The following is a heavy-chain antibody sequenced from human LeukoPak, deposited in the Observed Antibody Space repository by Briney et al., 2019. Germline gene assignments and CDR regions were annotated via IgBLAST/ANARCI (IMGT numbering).Heavy chain of an antibody. CDR3: ARRYPSLIAARTFFDP. J-gene: IGHJ5*02. V-gene: IGHV4-39*01. CDR1: GVSISSSSYY. Sequence: SETLSLTCTVSGVSISSSSYYWGWIRQPPGKGLEWIGSIYYSGSTYYNPSLKSRVTISVDTSKTQFSLKLSSVTAADTAVYYCARRYPSLIAARTFFDPWGQGTLVTVSS. CDR2: IYYSGST. D-gene: IGHD6-6*01.